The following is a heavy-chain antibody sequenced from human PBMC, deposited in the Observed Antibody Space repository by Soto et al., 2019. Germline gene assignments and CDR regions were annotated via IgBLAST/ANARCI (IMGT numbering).Heavy chain of an antibody. D-gene: IGHD3-22*01. CDR2: INAGNGNT. J-gene: IGHJ4*02. V-gene: IGHV1-3*01. CDR3: ARAYSVLYYDSSGYGFDY. CDR1: GYTFTSYA. Sequence: GASVKVSCKASGYTFTSYAMHWVRQAPGQRLEWMGWINAGNGNTKYSQKFQGRVTITRDTSASTAYMELSSLRSEDTAVYYCARAYSVLYYDSSGYGFDYWGQGTLVTVSS.